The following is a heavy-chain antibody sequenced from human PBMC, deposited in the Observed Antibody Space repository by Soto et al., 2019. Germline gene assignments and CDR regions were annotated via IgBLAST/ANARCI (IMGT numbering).Heavy chain of an antibody. CDR3: ARGMTTVTTFDY. CDR2: MYNTGST. Sequence: PSETLSLTCTVSGGSISGYYWSWIRQPPGKGLEWIGYMYNTGSTVYNPSFKSRVTISVDTSKNQFSLKLNSVTAADTAVYYCARGMTTVTTFDYWGQGTLVTVSS. V-gene: IGHV4-59*01. CDR1: GGSISGYY. J-gene: IGHJ4*02. D-gene: IGHD4-17*01.